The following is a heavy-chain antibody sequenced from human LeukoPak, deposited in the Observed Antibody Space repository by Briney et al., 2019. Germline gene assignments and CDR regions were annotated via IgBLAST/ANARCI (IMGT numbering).Heavy chain of an antibody. CDR2: IDPSDSYT. Sequence: GESLKISCKGSGYSFTSYWISWVRQMPGKGLEWMGRIDPSDSYTNYSPSFQGHVAISADKSISTAYLQWSSLKASDTAMYYCASAVATVGGRDAFDIWGQGTMVTVSS. CDR3: ASAVATVGGRDAFDI. V-gene: IGHV5-10-1*01. CDR1: GYSFTSYW. J-gene: IGHJ3*02. D-gene: IGHD5-12*01.